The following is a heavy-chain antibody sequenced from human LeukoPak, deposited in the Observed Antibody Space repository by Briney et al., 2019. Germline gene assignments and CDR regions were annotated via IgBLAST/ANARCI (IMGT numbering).Heavy chain of an antibody. J-gene: IGHJ4*02. Sequence: GGSLRLSCAASGFTFSSYSMHWVRQAPGKGREWLAVILYDGSMQYYAESMKGRLTISRDNSRNTVYMQMRSLRTEDTAVYYCARDPRGPTTYDSSARDSLDYWGQGTLVTVSS. CDR2: ILYDGSMQ. V-gene: IGHV3-30*03. CDR3: ARDPRGPTTYDSSARDSLDY. CDR1: GFTFSSYS. D-gene: IGHD3-22*01.